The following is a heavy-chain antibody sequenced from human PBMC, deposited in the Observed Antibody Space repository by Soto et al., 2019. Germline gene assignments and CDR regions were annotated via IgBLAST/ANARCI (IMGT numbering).Heavy chain of an antibody. CDR3: ARTHYYDSSRSDRFDP. J-gene: IGHJ5*02. D-gene: IGHD3-22*01. CDR2: INHSGST. CDR1: GGSFSGYY. V-gene: IGHV4-34*01. Sequence: SETLSLTCAVYGGSFSGYYWSWIRQPPGKGLEWIGEINHSGSTNYNPSLKSRVTISVDTSKNQFSLKLSSVTAADTAVYYCARTHYYDSSRSDRFDPCGQGTLVTVSS.